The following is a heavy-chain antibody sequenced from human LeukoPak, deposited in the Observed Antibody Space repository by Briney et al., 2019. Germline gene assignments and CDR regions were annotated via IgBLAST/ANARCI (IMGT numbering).Heavy chain of an antibody. CDR1: GGSIGSYH. D-gene: IGHD2-21*01. Sequence: SETLSLTCTVSGGSIGSYHWIWIRQPPGKGLEWIGYIHYSGRTNYNPSLKSRVTTSVDTSKKQFSLKLRSVTAADTAVYYCARSVSWGLLVRDDAFDIWGQGTMVTVSS. CDR3: ARSVSWGLLVRDDAFDI. J-gene: IGHJ3*02. V-gene: IGHV4-59*08. CDR2: IHYSGRT.